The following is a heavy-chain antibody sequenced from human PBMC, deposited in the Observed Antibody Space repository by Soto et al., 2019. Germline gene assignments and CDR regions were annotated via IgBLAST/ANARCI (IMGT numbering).Heavy chain of an antibody. CDR3: ARRLQLVRGGNWFDP. CDR2: IYYSGST. Sequence: SETLSLTCTVSGGSISSGGYYWSWIRQHPGKGLEWIGYIYYSGSTYYNPSLKSRVTISVDTSKNQFPLRLSSVTAADTAVYYCARRLQLVRGGNWFDPWGQGTLVTVSS. J-gene: IGHJ5*02. V-gene: IGHV4-31*03. D-gene: IGHD6-13*01. CDR1: GGSISSGGYY.